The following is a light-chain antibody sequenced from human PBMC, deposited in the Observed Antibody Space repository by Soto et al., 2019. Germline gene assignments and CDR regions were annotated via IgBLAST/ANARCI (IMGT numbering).Light chain of an antibody. CDR2: DVS. Sequence: QPVLTQPASVSGSPGQSITISCTGTSSDVGGYNYVSWYQHHPGRAPQLMIYDVSNRPSGVSSRFSGSKSGNTASLTISGLQAEDEADYYCSSYRSSSTPYVVFGGGTKVTVL. CDR1: SSDVGGYNY. J-gene: IGLJ2*01. CDR3: SSYRSSSTPYVV. V-gene: IGLV2-14*03.